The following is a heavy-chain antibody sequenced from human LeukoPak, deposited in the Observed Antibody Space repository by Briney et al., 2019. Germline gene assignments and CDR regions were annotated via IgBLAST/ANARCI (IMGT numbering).Heavy chain of an antibody. D-gene: IGHD2-2*01. CDR1: GYTFTGYY. CDR3: ARDVAWDIVVVISQEYYFDY. V-gene: IGHV1-2*02. Sequence: ASVKVSCKASGYTFTGYYMHWVRQAPGQGLEWMGWINPNSSGTNYAQKFQGRVTMTRDTSISTAYMELSRLRSDDTAVYYCARDVAWDIVVVISQEYYFDYWGQGTLVTVSS. J-gene: IGHJ4*02. CDR2: INPNSSGT.